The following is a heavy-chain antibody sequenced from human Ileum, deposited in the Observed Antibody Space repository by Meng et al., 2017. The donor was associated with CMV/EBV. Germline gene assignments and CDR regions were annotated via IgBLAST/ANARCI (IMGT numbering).Heavy chain of an antibody. V-gene: IGHV1-69*05. CDR1: GGTFSRYA. Sequence: YGGTFSRYAISWVRQDPGQGLEWMGGIIPIFGTANYAQKFKGRVTITTDESTSTAYMELSSLRSEDTAVYYCARVATVTTYGWFDPWGQGTLVTVSS. J-gene: IGHJ5*02. CDR2: IIPIFGTA. CDR3: ARVATVTTYGWFDP. D-gene: IGHD4-11*01.